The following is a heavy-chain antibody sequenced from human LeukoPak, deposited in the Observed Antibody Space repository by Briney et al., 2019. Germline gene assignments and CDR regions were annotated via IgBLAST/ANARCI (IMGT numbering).Heavy chain of an antibody. Sequence: SQTLSLTCTVSGGSISSGDYYWSWIRQPPGKGLEWIGFIYYSGSTYYNPSLKSRVTISVDTSKNQFSLELSSVTAADTAVYYCSREAGGYSYGYVGYYMDVWGKGTTVTVSS. CDR3: SREAGGYSYGYVGYYMDV. CDR1: GGSISSGDYY. J-gene: IGHJ6*03. V-gene: IGHV4-30-4*08. CDR2: IYYSGST. D-gene: IGHD5-18*01.